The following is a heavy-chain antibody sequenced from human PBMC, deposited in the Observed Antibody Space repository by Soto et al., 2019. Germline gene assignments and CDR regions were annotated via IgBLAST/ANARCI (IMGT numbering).Heavy chain of an antibody. CDR2: IYWDDDE. D-gene: IGHD3-10*01. J-gene: IGHJ4*02. CDR1: GFSLTTDGEG. V-gene: IGHV2-5*02. CDR3: AHSRNLITEDAQVGDFDS. Sequence: SGPTLVNPTQTLTLTCRFSGFSLTTDGEGVGWVRQTPGEALEWLALIYWDDDERYSPSLKTRLTITKDTSKNQVVLIMTNMAPMDTATYYCAHSRNLITEDAQVGDFDSWGQGTLVTVSS.